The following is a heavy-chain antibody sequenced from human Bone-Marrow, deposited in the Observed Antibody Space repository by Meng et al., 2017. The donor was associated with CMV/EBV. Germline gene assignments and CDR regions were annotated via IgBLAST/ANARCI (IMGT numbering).Heavy chain of an antibody. CDR3: ARGRRSSDTFKPFEF. J-gene: IGHJ4*02. D-gene: IGHD2-2*01. CDR2: VYYSGTT. Sequence: GSLRLSCTVSGGSVSTYYWSWIRQPPGKGLEWLGYVYYSGTTSYNPSLDSRVNISLDTSKNQFSLWLSSVTAADTALYYCARGRRSSDTFKPFEFWGRGTRVTVSS. CDR1: GGSVSTYY. V-gene: IGHV4-59*02.